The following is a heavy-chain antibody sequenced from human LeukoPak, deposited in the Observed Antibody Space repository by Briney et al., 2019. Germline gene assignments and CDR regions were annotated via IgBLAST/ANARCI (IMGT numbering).Heavy chain of an antibody. CDR1: GYTFTSYY. Sequence: GASVKVSCKXSGYTFTSYYMHWVRQAPGQGLEWMGIINPSGGSTSYSQKFQGRVTMTRDTSTSTVYMELSSLRSEDTAVYYCAQIVGATWAFDYWGQGTLVTVPS. CDR2: INPSGGST. CDR3: AQIVGATWAFDY. V-gene: IGHV1-46*01. J-gene: IGHJ4*02. D-gene: IGHD1-26*01.